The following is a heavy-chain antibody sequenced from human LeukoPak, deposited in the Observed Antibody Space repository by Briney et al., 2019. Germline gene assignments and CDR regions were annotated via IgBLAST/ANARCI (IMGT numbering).Heavy chain of an antibody. D-gene: IGHD4-17*01. CDR1: GFTFSSYG. J-gene: IGHJ4*02. CDR3: ARDYDYGAPGRDFDY. V-gene: IGHV3-21*01. CDR2: ISSSSSYI. Sequence: PGGSLRLSCAASGFTFSSYGMNWVRQAPGKGLEWVSSISSSSSYIYYADSVKGRFTISRDNAKNSLYLQMNSLRAEDTAVYYCARDYDYGAPGRDFDYWGQGTLVTVSS.